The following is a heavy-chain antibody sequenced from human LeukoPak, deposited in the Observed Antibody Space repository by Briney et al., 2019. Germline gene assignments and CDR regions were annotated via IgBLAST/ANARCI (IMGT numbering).Heavy chain of an antibody. CDR1: GFTVSSNY. CDR3: ARGVRGVIGY. CDR2: IYSGGST. Sequence: GGSLRLSCAASGFTVSSNYMSWVRQAPGKGLEWVSAIYSGGSTYYADSVKGRFTISRDNSKNTLYLQVNSLRAEDAAVYYCARGVRGVIGYWGQGTLVTVSS. J-gene: IGHJ4*02. D-gene: IGHD3-10*02. V-gene: IGHV3-53*01.